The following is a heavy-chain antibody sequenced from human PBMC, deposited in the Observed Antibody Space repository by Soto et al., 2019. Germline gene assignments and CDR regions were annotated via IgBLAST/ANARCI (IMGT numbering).Heavy chain of an antibody. J-gene: IGHJ4*02. CDR1: GFTFSSSW. D-gene: IGHD3-10*01. CDR3: ARVPTGWFGYDY. Sequence: DVQLVESGGGLVQPGGSLRLSCAASGFTFSSSWMHWVRQAPGKGLVWVSRINSGGSTTYYADSVKGRFTISRDNAKNTLHLHTDSLTAYDTAVYYCARVPTGWFGYDYWGQGTLVTVSS. CDR2: INSGGSTT. V-gene: IGHV3-74*01.